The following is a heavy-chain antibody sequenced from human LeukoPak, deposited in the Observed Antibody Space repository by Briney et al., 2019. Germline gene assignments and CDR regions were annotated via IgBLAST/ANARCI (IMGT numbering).Heavy chain of an antibody. J-gene: IGHJ4*02. CDR1: GFTFSSYA. CDR2: LSGSGGNT. D-gene: IGHD2-15*01. V-gene: IGHV3-23*01. CDR3: AKVREPYPVLVVAATLGH. Sequence: PGGSLRLSCAASGFTFSSYAMSWVRQAPGKGLDWVSTLSGSGGNTYNADSVKGRFTISRDNSKNTLYLQMNSLRAEDTAVYYCAKVREPYPVLVVAATLGHWGQGTLVTVSS.